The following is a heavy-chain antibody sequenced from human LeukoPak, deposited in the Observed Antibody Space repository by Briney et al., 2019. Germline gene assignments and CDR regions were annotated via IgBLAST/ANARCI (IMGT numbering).Heavy chain of an antibody. Sequence: SETLSLTCAVYGGSFSGYYWSWIRQPPGKGLEWIGEINHSGSTNYNPSLKSRVTIPVDTSKNQFSLKLSSVTAADTAVYYCARSYSSGWSPFDYWGQGTLVTVSS. V-gene: IGHV4-34*01. CDR2: INHSGST. J-gene: IGHJ4*02. CDR1: GGSFSGYY. D-gene: IGHD6-19*01. CDR3: ARSYSSGWSPFDY.